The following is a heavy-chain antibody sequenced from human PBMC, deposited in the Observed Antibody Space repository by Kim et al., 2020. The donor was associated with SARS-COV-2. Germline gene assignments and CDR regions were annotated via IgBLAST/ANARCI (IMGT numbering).Heavy chain of an antibody. CDR2: IYYSGST. CDR3: ARDPGRDDYGDYVWGGGFDY. CDR1: GGSISSGGYY. Sequence: SETLSLTCTVSGGSISSGGYYWSWIRQHPGKGLEWIGYIYYSGSTYYNPSLKSRDTISVDTSKNQFSLKLSSVTAADPAVNYCARDPGRDDYGDYVWGGGFDYWDQGTLVTVSS. V-gene: IGHV4-31*03. J-gene: IGHJ4*02. D-gene: IGHD4-17*01.